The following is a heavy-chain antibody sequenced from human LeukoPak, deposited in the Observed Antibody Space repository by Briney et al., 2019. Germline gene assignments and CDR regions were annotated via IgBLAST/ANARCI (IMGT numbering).Heavy chain of an antibody. D-gene: IGHD6-19*01. CDR3: ASISSGWYWDY. J-gene: IGHJ4*02. CDR2: ISSSSSYI. V-gene: IGHV3-21*01. CDR1: GFTFSSYS. Sequence: GGSLRLACAASGFTFSSYSMNWVRQAPGKGLEWVSSISSSSSYIYYADSVKGRFTISRDNAKNSLYLQMNSLRAEDTAVYYCASISSGWYWDYWGQGTLVTVSS.